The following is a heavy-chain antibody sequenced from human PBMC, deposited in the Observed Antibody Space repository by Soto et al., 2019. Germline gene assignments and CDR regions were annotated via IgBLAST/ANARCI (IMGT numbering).Heavy chain of an antibody. CDR2: ISSSGSTI. J-gene: IGHJ4*02. CDR1: GFTFSDYY. Sequence: GGSLRLSCAASGFTFSDYYMSWIRQAPGKGLEWVSYISSSGSTIYYADSVKGRFTISRDNAKNSLYLQMDSLRAEDTAVYYCARGLRYFDWLYDYWGQGTLVTVSS. CDR3: ARGLRYFDWLYDY. D-gene: IGHD3-9*01. V-gene: IGHV3-11*01.